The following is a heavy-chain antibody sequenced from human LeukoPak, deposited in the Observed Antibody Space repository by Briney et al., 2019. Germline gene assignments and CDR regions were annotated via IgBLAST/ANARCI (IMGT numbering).Heavy chain of an antibody. CDR2: ISSSDITI. CDR1: GFTFSSYE. D-gene: IGHD2-2*01. CDR3: ARDKVGYCSSTSCQGYYYYGMDV. V-gene: IGHV3-48*03. J-gene: IGHJ6*04. Sequence: GRSLRLSCAASGFTFSSYEMNWVRQAPGKGLELVSYISSSDITIYYADSVKGRFTISRDNATNSLYLKMNSLRAEDTAVYYCARDKVGYCSSTSCQGYYYYGMDVWGKGTTVTVSS.